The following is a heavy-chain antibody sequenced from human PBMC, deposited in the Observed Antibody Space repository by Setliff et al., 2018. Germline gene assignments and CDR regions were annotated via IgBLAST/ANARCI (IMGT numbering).Heavy chain of an antibody. D-gene: IGHD1-26*01. Sequence: LRLSCAASGFTFSSYWMHWVRQAPGKGLVWVSRISSDGSTTNYADSVKGRFTIFRDNAKNTLYLQMNSLGAEDTAVYYCAREHRGSYSSAFDIWGQGSMVTVSS. J-gene: IGHJ3*02. V-gene: IGHV3-74*01. CDR3: AREHRGSYSSAFDI. CDR1: GFTFSSYW. CDR2: ISSDGSTT.